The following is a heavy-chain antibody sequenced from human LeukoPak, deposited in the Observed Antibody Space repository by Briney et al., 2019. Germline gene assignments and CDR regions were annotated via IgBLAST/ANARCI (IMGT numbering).Heavy chain of an antibody. V-gene: IGHV3-23*01. Sequence: GGSLRLSCAASGFTFGSYAMSWVRQAPGKGLEWVSAISGSGGSTYYADSVKGRFTISRDNSKNTLYLQMNSLRAEDTAVYYCAKDRESSTVTNYYFDYWGQGTLVTVSS. CDR1: GFTFGSYA. CDR2: ISGSGGST. CDR3: AKDRESSTVTNYYFDY. J-gene: IGHJ4*02. D-gene: IGHD4-17*01.